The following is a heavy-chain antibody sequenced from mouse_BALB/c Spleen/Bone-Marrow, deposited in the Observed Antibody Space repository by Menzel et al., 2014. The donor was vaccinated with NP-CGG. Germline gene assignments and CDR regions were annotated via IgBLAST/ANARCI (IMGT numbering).Heavy chain of an antibody. J-gene: IGHJ3*01. D-gene: IGHD2-14*01. CDR1: GYTFTSYW. Sequence: VQLQQSGAELVKPGASVKLSCKASGYTFTSYWMHWVKQRPGQGLEWIGEINPSNGRTNYNEKFKSKATLTVDKSSSTAYMQLSSLTSEDSAVYYCARGYGYDAGFAWFVYWGQGTLVTVSA. CDR3: ARGYGYDAGFAWFVY. CDR2: INPSNGRT. V-gene: IGHV1S81*02.